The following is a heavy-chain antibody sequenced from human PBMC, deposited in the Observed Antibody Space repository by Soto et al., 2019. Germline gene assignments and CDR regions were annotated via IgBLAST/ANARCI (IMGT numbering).Heavy chain of an antibody. V-gene: IGHV3-48*03. D-gene: IGHD2-21*01. J-gene: IGHJ6*01. Sequence: EEQLVESGGGLVHPGGSLRLSCSASGFTFSRYEMNWVRQGPGRGLEWISYISPSDSAAYYADSVKGRFTISRDNAKNTLIPQKNRLRAEDTAVYFCARTLKNPPPPYYYAMDVWGQGTTGTVSS. CDR2: ISPSDSAA. CDR3: ARTLKNPPPPYYYAMDV. CDR1: GFTFSRYE.